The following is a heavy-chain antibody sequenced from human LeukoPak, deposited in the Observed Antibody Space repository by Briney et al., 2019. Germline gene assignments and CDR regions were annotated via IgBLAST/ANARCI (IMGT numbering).Heavy chain of an antibody. CDR1: GGTFSSYA. V-gene: IGHV1-69*13. Sequence: ASVKVSCKASGGTFSSYAISWVRQAPGQGLEWMGGIIPIFGTANYAQKFQGRVTITADESTSTAYIELSSLRSEDTAVCYCARDRSELGIGNYFDYWGQGTLVTVSS. J-gene: IGHJ4*02. CDR3: ARDRSELGIGNYFDY. D-gene: IGHD7-27*01. CDR2: IIPIFGTA.